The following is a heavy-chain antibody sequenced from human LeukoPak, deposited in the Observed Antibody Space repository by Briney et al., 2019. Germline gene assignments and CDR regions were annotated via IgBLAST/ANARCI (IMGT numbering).Heavy chain of an antibody. J-gene: IGHJ5*02. Sequence: SETLSLTCTVSGGSISSYYGSWVRQPPGKGLEWIGYIYYSGSTNYNPSLKSRVTISVDTSKNQFSLKLSSVTAADTAVYYCARGGAAAGAYNWFDPWGQGTLVTVSS. D-gene: IGHD6-13*01. V-gene: IGHV4-59*01. CDR2: IYYSGST. CDR3: ARGGAAAGAYNWFDP. CDR1: GGSISSYY.